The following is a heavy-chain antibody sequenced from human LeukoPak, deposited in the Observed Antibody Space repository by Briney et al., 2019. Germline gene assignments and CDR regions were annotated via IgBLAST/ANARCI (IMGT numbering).Heavy chain of an antibody. Sequence: GGSLRLSCADSGFDFSSNWMHWVRHAPGQGLVWVSRIKGDGISTNYADSVKGRFTISRDIAKNTLYLQMNSLRAEDTGVYYCAKDHYWSIDYWGRGTLVTVSS. J-gene: IGHJ4*02. CDR3: AKDHYWSIDY. D-gene: IGHD3-3*01. V-gene: IGHV3-74*01. CDR2: IKGDGIST. CDR1: GFDFSSNW.